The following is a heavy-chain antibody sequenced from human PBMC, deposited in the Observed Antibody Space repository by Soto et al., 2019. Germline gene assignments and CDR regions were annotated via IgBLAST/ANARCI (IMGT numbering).Heavy chain of an antibody. CDR2: IYYSGST. CDR1: GGSISSSSYY. Sequence: SETLSLTCTVSGGSISSSSYYWGWIRQPPGKGLEWIGSIYYSGSTYYNPSLKSRVTISVDTSKNQFSLKLSSVTAADTAVYYGARHQSHSRSYVDPWGQGTLVTDSS. J-gene: IGHJ5*02. D-gene: IGHD6-13*01. V-gene: IGHV4-39*01. CDR3: ARHQSHSRSYVDP.